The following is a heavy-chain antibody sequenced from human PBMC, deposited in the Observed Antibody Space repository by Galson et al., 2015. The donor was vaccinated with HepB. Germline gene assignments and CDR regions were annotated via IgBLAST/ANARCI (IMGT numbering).Heavy chain of an antibody. Sequence: SVKVSCKAPGDSFSIYAMSWVRQAPGQGLEWMGGISPILGIPNYAQKFQDRVTITADKSTGTAFMELSSLRSEDTAVYYCARADDFWSGYRDAGTSRWFDSWGQGTLVIVSS. J-gene: IGHJ5*01. CDR2: ISPILGIP. CDR3: ARADDFWSGYRDAGTSRWFDS. V-gene: IGHV1-69*10. D-gene: IGHD3-3*01. CDR1: GDSFSIYA.